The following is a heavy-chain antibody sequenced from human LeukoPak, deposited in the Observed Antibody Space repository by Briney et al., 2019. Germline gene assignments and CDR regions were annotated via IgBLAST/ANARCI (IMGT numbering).Heavy chain of an antibody. Sequence: SGTLSLTCVFSGDSISDDSVNKNNWLNWVRQAPGKGLEWIGDVSLDGITNYNPSLLGRVTISLDKSAKQVSLRLTSVTAADTAIYYCARDSSAPRSYFALDVWGQGTTVTVSS. CDR1: GDSISDDSVNKNNW. CDR3: ARDSSAPRSYFALDV. CDR2: VSLDGIT. V-gene: IGHV4-4*02. J-gene: IGHJ6*01. D-gene: IGHD6-19*01.